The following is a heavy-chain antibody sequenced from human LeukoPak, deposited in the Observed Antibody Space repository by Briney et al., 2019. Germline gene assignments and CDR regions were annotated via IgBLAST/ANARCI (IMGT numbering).Heavy chain of an antibody. CDR2: ISGSGTTT. CDR1: GFTFSSFA. J-gene: IGHJ4*02. Sequence: PGGSLTLFCAASGFTFSSFAMSWVRRAPGKGLERVSTISGSGTTTYYADSVRGRFTVSRDNSRSTLYLQMNSLRAEDTAVYYCAKDLSMAVTGSPFDYWGESPLLTVSS. CDR3: AKDLSMAVTGSPFDY. D-gene: IGHD6-19*01. V-gene: IGHV3-23*01.